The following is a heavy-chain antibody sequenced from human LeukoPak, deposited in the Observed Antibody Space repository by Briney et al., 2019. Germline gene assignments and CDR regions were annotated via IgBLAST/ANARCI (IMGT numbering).Heavy chain of an antibody. D-gene: IGHD3-22*01. J-gene: IGHJ4*02. CDR2: IRYDGNNK. Sequence: GGSLRLSCAASGFTFRSYGMHWVRQAPGKGLEWVAFIRYDGNNKYYADSVKGRFAISRDNSKNTVYLQMNSLRAEDTAVYYCAKDPTHFRVWDDYDNTRLNYWGQGTLVTVSS. CDR3: AKDPTHFRVWDDYDNTRLNY. V-gene: IGHV3-30*02. CDR1: GFTFRSYG.